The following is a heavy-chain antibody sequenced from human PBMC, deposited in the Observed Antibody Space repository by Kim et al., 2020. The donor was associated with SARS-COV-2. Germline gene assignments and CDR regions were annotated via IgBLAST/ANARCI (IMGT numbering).Heavy chain of an antibody. V-gene: IGHV5-10-1*01. Sequence: GESLKISCKGSGYSFTSYLISWVRQMPGKGLEWMGRIDPSDSYTNYSPSFQGHVTISADKSINTAYLQWSSLKASDTAMYYCARHYVDLTYYSDSSGYSLEYWGQGSLVVISS. D-gene: IGHD3-22*01. CDR3: ARHYVDLTYYSDSSGYSLEY. CDR2: IDPSDSYT. CDR1: GYSFTSYL. J-gene: IGHJ4*02.